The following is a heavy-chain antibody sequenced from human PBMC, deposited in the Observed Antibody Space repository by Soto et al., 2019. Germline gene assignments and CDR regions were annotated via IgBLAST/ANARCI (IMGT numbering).Heavy chain of an antibody. D-gene: IGHD6-13*01. Sequence: PSETLSLTWTVSGGSISSNYWTWIRQPPGKGLEWLGYVYNSGSTNYNPSLKSRVTISEDTSKNQFSLKVNSITAADTAAHYCERYRREAVAGYTLDNWGQGILVTVSS. V-gene: IGHV4-59*01. CDR3: ERYRREAVAGYTLDN. CDR1: GGSISSNY. CDR2: VYNSGST. J-gene: IGHJ4*02.